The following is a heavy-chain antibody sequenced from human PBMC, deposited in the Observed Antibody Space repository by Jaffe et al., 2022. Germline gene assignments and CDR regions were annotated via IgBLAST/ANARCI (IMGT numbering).Heavy chain of an antibody. D-gene: IGHD2-2*01. V-gene: IGHV3-30*02. Sequence: QVQLVESGGGVVQPGGSLRLSCAASGFTFSSYGMHWVRQAPGKGLEWVAFIRYDGSNKYYADSVKGRFTISRDNSKNTLYLQMNSLRAEDTAVYYCANLGSTSWIDAHYYYMDVWGKGTTVTVSS. CDR3: ANLGSTSWIDAHYYYMDV. J-gene: IGHJ6*03. CDR1: GFTFSSYG. CDR2: IRYDGSNK.